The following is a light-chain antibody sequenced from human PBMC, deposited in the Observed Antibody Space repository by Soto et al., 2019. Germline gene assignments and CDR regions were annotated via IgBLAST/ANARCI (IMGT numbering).Light chain of an antibody. J-gene: IGKJ2*01. CDR1: QSISSG. V-gene: IGKV1-5*03. Sequence: DIQMTQSPSTLSASVGERVTITCRPSQSISSGLAWYQQKPGKAPKLLIYKASSLESGVPSRFSGSGSGTEFTLTISSLQPDDFAAYYCQQYNSYPYTFGQGTKLEIK. CDR3: QQYNSYPYT. CDR2: KAS.